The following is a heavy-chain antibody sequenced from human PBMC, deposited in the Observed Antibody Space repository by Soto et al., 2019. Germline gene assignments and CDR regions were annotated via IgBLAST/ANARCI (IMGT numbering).Heavy chain of an antibody. V-gene: IGHV1-18*01. J-gene: IGHJ6*02. CDR2: ISGYNGNT. Sequence: QVQLVQSRGEVKKPGASVKVSCKTSGYSFTTYGISWVRQAPGQGLEWMGWISGYNGNTNYAQNLQGRVTMTTDTSTSTAEMELRSLRSDDTAVYYCAREGPAPYYYYGMDVWGQGSTVTVSS. CDR1: GYSFTTYG. CDR3: AREGPAPYYYYGMDV.